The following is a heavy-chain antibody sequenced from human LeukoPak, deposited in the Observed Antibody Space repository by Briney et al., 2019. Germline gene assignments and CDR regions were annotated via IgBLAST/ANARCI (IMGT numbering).Heavy chain of an antibody. Sequence: GGCLRLSCAASGFTFSSYSMNWVRQAPGKGLEWVSSISSSSSYIYYADSVKGRFTISRDNAKNSLYLQMNSLRAEDTAVYYYATLTLFSTFQEYYFDNWGQGTLVTVSS. CDR1: GFTFSSYS. CDR3: ATLTLFSTFQEYYFDN. V-gene: IGHV3-21*01. J-gene: IGHJ4*02. CDR2: ISSSSSYI. D-gene: IGHD2-21*01.